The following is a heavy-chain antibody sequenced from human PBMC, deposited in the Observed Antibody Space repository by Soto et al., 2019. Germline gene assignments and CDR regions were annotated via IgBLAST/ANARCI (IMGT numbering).Heavy chain of an antibody. J-gene: IGHJ6*02. V-gene: IGHV1-18*01. CDR2: ISGYNGDT. D-gene: IGHD2-8*01. CDR1: GYTFTRYG. Sequence: QGHLVQSGAEVKKPGTSVKVSCKASGYTFTRYGISWVQQAPGQGLEWMGWISGYNGDTNYAQNLQGRVTMTIDTSTSTAYMELRSLTSDDTAVYYCAKNGQPPYYYYGLDVWGQGTTVTVSS. CDR3: AKNGQPPYYYYGLDV.